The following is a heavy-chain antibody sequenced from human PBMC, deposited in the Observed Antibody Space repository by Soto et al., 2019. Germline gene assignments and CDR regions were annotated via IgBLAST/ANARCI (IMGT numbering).Heavy chain of an antibody. CDR1: GGTFSSYA. CDR2: IIPIFGTA. J-gene: IGHJ6*03. V-gene: IGHV1-69*13. Sequence: ASVKVSCKASGGTFSSYAISWVRQAPGQGLEWMGGIIPIFGTANYAQKFQGRVTITADESTSTAYMELSSLRSEDTAVYYCARSKYQPPFYYYYYMDVWGKGTTVTVSS. CDR3: ARSKYQPPFYYYYYMDV. D-gene: IGHD2-2*01.